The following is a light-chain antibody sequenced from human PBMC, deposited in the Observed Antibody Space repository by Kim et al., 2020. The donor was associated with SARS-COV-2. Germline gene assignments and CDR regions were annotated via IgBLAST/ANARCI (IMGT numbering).Light chain of an antibody. CDR3: QVWDSSSDHPGVV. Sequence: GKPARLTWGGNNIGSNSVTGYQQTPGQAPVLVIYYDSDRPSGIPERFSGSNSGNTATLTISRVEAGDEADYYCQVWDSSSDHPGVVFGGGTQLTVL. CDR2: YDS. J-gene: IGLJ2*01. CDR1: NIGSNS. V-gene: IGLV3-21*04.